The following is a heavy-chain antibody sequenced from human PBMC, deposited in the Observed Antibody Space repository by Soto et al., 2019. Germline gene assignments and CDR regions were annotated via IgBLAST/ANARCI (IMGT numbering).Heavy chain of an antibody. CDR2: INHSGST. D-gene: IGHD6-6*01. V-gene: IGHV4-34*01. J-gene: IGHJ6*02. CDR1: GGSFSGYY. Sequence: QVQLQQWGAGLLKPSETLSLTCAVYGGSFSGYYWSWIRQPPGKGLEWIGEINHSGSTNYNPSLKSRVTISVDTSKNQFSVKLSSVTAADTAVYYCARANVRRIAARYYYYYGMDVWGQGTTVTVSS. CDR3: ARANVRRIAARYYYYYGMDV.